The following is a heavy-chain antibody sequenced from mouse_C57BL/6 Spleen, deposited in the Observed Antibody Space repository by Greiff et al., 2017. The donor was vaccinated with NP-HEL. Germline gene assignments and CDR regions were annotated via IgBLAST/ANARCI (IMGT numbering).Heavy chain of an antibody. J-gene: IGHJ4*01. CDR1: GFTFSSYA. Sequence: DVQLVESGGGLVKPGGSLKLSCAASGFTFSSYAMSWVRQTPEKRLEWVATISDGGSYTYYPDNVKGRFTISRDNAKNNLYLQMSHLKSEDTAMYYCARERDYGYAMDYWGQGTSVTVSS. D-gene: IGHD2-4*01. V-gene: IGHV5-4*01. CDR3: ARERDYGYAMDY. CDR2: ISDGGSYT.